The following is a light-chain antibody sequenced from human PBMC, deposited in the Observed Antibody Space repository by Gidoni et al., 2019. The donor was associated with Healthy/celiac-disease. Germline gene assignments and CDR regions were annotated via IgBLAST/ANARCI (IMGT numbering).Light chain of an antibody. V-gene: IGLV2-14*01. Sequence: QSALTQPASLSRSPGQSITISCTGTSSDVGGYNYVSWYQQHPGNAPKLMIYEVSNRPSGVSNRFSGSKSCNTASLTISGLQAEDEAEYYCSSYTSSSTPEFGGGTKLTVL. CDR3: SSYTSSSTPE. J-gene: IGLJ2*01. CDR2: EVS. CDR1: SSDVGGYNY.